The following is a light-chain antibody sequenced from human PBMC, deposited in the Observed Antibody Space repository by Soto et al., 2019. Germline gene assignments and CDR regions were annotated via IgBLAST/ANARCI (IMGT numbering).Light chain of an antibody. CDR3: QHYYSFPYT. CDR1: QSVSSY. J-gene: IGKJ2*01. CDR2: DAS. Sequence: EIVLTQSPATLSLSPGERATLSCRASQSVSSYLAWYQQKPGQAPRLLIYDASNRATGIPARFSGSGSGTDFTLTISSLEPEDFAVYYCQHYYSFPYTFGQGTKLEIK. V-gene: IGKV3-11*01.